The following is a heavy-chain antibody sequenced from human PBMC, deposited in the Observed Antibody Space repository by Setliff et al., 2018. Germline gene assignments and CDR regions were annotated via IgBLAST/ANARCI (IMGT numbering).Heavy chain of an antibody. CDR2: ISSSGSTI. CDR1: GFTFSGYY. CDR3: ARGGKTAFDM. D-gene: IGHD1-26*01. Sequence: GGSLRLSCAASGFTFSGYYMQWVRQAPGKGLEWVSYISSSGSTIYYADSVKGRFTISRDDAKNSLHLQMKSLRAEDTAVYYCARGGKTAFDMWGQGTMVTVSS. V-gene: IGHV3-48*01. J-gene: IGHJ3*02.